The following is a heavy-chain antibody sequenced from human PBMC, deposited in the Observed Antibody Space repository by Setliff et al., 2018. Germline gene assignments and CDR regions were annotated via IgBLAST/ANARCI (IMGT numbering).Heavy chain of an antibody. CDR3: ARDATGWPRGWYYFDY. CDR1: GDSISSSGYY. J-gene: IGHJ4*02. D-gene: IGHD6-19*01. Sequence: PSETLSLTCTVSGDSISSSGYYWGWIRQSPGRGLEWIGNIYYGGSTYYNPALKSRVTISTDTSKNQFSLKLTSVTAADTAVYYCARDATGWPRGWYYFDYWGQGSLVTVSS. CDR2: IYYGGST. V-gene: IGHV4-39*07.